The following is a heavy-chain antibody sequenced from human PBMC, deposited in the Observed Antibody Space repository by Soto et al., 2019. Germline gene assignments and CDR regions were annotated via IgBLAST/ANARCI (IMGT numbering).Heavy chain of an antibody. Sequence: SETLSLTCTVSGVSISSGGYYWTWIRQHPQKGLEWIGHIYYSGSTYYNPSLKSRVTISVDTSKNQFSLKLSSVTAADTAVYYCAREYYYDSSGFDYWGQGTLDTVSS. V-gene: IGHV4-31*03. J-gene: IGHJ4*02. D-gene: IGHD3-22*01. CDR2: IYYSGST. CDR3: AREYYYDSSGFDY. CDR1: GVSISSGGYY.